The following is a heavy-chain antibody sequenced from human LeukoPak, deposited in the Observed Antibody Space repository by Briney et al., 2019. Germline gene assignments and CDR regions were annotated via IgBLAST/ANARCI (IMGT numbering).Heavy chain of an antibody. Sequence: GRSLRLSCAASGFTFSSYSMNWVRQAPGKGLEWISYISSSSSTIYYADSVKGRFTISRDNAKNSLYLQMNSLRAEDTAVYDCARDKADGAFDYWGQGTLVTVSS. CDR2: ISSSSSTI. CDR3: ARDKADGAFDY. CDR1: GFTFSSYS. V-gene: IGHV3-48*01. J-gene: IGHJ4*02.